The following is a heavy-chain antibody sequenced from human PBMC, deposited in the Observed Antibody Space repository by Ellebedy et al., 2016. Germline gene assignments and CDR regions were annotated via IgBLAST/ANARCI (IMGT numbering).Heavy chain of an antibody. CDR3: ARGARRDGYLVGFDY. J-gene: IGHJ4*02. Sequence: GSLRLSXTVSAYSISSGNYWAWIRQPPGNGLEWIGNIHYSGTTNYNPSLKSRFTISVDTSRNQFSLKVTSVTAADTAVYSCARGARRDGYLVGFDYWGQGILVIVSS. CDR2: IHYSGTT. D-gene: IGHD5-24*01. V-gene: IGHV4-38-2*02. CDR1: AYSISSGNY.